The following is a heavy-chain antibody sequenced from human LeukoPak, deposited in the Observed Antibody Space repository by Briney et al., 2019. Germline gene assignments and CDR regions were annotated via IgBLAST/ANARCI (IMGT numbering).Heavy chain of an antibody. D-gene: IGHD6-19*01. Sequence: GGSLRLSCAASGFTFSNYAMTWVRQAPGKGLEWVSGISGSGGRTYYADSVKGRFTVSRDNSKNTLYLYMNGLRAEDTAVYYCAKDLSSGWYWYFDLWGRGTLVTVSS. V-gene: IGHV3-23*01. J-gene: IGHJ2*01. CDR2: ISGSGGRT. CDR3: AKDLSSGWYWYFDL. CDR1: GFTFSNYA.